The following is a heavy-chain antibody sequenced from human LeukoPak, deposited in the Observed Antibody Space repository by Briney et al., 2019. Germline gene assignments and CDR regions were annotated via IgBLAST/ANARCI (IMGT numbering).Heavy chain of an antibody. D-gene: IGHD3-22*01. Sequence: GGSLRLSCAASGFTFSRYAMSWVRQAPGTGLEWVSAISCSGGSTYYADSVKGRFTISRDKSKNTMYLQMNSLRAEDTAVYYCAKLGLMGYDSSGYFHFDYWGQGTLVTVSS. J-gene: IGHJ4*02. V-gene: IGHV3-23*01. CDR2: ISCSGGST. CDR1: GFTFSRYA. CDR3: AKLGLMGYDSSGYFHFDY.